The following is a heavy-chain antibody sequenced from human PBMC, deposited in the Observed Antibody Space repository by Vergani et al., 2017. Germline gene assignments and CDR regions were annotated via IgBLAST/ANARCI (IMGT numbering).Heavy chain of an antibody. CDR2: IYSTGST. V-gene: IGHV4-59*12. Sequence: QVQLEESGPGLVKPSETLSLTCTVSGGSFNTYYWSWIRQSPGKGLEWIGYIYSTGSTNYNPSLNSRVTMSVDTSKNQFSLKLSSVTAADTAVYYCARFIVVVPAAIGRYNWFDPWGQGTLVTVSS. J-gene: IGHJ5*02. CDR3: ARFIVVVPAAIGRYNWFDP. D-gene: IGHD2-2*02. CDR1: GGSFNTYY.